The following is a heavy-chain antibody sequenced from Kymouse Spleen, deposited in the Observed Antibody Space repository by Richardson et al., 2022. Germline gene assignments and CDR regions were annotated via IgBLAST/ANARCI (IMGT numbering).Heavy chain of an antibody. V-gene: IGHV4-34*01. D-gene: IGHD2-8*01. Sequence: QVQLQQWGAGLLKPSETLSLTCAVYGGSFSGYYWSWIRQPPGKGLEWIGEINHSGSTNYNPSLKSRVTISVDTSKNQFSLKLSSVTAADTAVYYCARGLCTNGVCYYFDYWGQGTLVTVSS. CDR1: GGSFSGYY. J-gene: IGHJ4*02. CDR2: INHSGST. CDR3: ARGLCTNGVCYYFDY.